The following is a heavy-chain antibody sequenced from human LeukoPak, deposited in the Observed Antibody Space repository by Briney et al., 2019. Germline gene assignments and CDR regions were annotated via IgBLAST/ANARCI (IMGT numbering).Heavy chain of an antibody. V-gene: IGHV3-11*06. CDR3: ARSGYDILTGYYNY. D-gene: IGHD3-9*01. CDR2: ISSSSSYR. J-gene: IGHJ4*02. Sequence: GGSLRLSCAASGFTFSDYYTSWIRQAPGRGLEWASYISSSSSYRNYADSVKGRFTISRDNAKNSLYLQMNSLRAEDTAVYYCARSGYDILTGYYNYWGQGTLVTASS. CDR1: GFTFSDYY.